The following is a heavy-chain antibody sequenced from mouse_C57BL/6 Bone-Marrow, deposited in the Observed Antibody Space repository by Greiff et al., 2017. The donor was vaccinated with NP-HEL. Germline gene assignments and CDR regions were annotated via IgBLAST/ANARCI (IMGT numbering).Heavy chain of an antibody. Sequence: EVQLQQSGPVLVKPGASVKMSCKASGYTFTDYYMNWVKQSHGKSLEWIGVINPYNGGTSYNQKFKGKATLTVDKSSSTAYMELNSLTSEDSAVYYCARGGLRPLFDYWGQGTTLTVSS. CDR1: GYTFTDYY. V-gene: IGHV1-19*01. J-gene: IGHJ2*01. CDR2: INPYNGGT. CDR3: ARGGLRPLFDY. D-gene: IGHD2-2*01.